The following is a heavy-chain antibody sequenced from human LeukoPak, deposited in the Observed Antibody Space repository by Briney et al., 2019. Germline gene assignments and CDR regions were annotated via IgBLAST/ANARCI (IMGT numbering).Heavy chain of an antibody. Sequence: GGSLRLSCAASGFTFSNYWMTWVPQAPGKGLEWVANIKQDGSDKYCVDSVKGRFTISRDNAKNSLYLQMNSLRAEDTAVYYCARGHYGMDVWGQGTTVIVSS. CDR2: IKQDGSDK. J-gene: IGHJ6*02. CDR3: ARGHYGMDV. CDR1: GFTFSNYW. V-gene: IGHV3-7*05.